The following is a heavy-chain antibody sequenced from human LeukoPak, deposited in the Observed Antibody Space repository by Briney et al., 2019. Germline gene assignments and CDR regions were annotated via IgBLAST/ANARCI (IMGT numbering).Heavy chain of an antibody. J-gene: IGHJ5*02. CDR2: INHSGST. CDR1: GGSFSGYY. CDR3: ARGGYNSRRDNWFDP. V-gene: IGHV4-34*01. D-gene: IGHD5-12*01. Sequence: SETLSLTCAVYGGSFSGYYWSWIRQPPGKGLEWIGEINHSGSTNYNPSLKSRVTISVDTSKNQFSLKLSSVTAADTAVYYCARGGYNSRRDNWFDPWGQGTLVTVSS.